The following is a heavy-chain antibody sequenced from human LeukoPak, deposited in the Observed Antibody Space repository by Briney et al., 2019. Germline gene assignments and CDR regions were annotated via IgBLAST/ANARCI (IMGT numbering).Heavy chain of an antibody. Sequence: PGGSLRLSCAASGLTFTSAWMSWVRQAPGKGLEWVGRIKGETAAGAPDYVASVKGRFTISRDDSKNTLFLQMNSLKTEDTAVYYCITGDYDFWSGFYSPNHYFDYWGQGTLVTVSS. CDR3: ITGDYDFWSGFYSPNHYFDY. V-gene: IGHV3-15*01. D-gene: IGHD3-3*01. CDR1: GLTFTSAW. J-gene: IGHJ4*02. CDR2: IKGETAAGAP.